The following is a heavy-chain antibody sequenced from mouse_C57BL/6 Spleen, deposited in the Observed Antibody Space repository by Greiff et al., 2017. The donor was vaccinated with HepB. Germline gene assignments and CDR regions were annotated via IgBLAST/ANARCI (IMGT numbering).Heavy chain of an antibody. D-gene: IGHD2-4*01. CDR3: ARGGHDYDGLDY. Sequence: QVQLKQPGAELVMPGASVKLSCKASGYTFTSYWMHWVKQRPGQGLEWIGEIDPSDSYTNYNQKFKGKSTLTVDKSSSTAYMQLSSLTSEDSAVYYCARGGHDYDGLDYWGQGTTLTVSS. V-gene: IGHV1-69*01. CDR1: GYTFTSYW. CDR2: IDPSDSYT. J-gene: IGHJ2*01.